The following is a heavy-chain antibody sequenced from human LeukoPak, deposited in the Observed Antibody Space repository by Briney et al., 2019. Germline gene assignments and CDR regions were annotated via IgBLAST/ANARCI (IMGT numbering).Heavy chain of an antibody. V-gene: IGHV4-4*07. D-gene: IGHD6-13*01. Sequence: PSETLSLTCTVSGGSISSYYWSWIRQPAGKGLEWIGRIYTSGSTNYNPSLKSRVTMSVDTSKNQFSLKLSSVTAADTAVYYCARSPSSSWYWEPRYYFDYWGQGTLVTVSS. CDR1: GGSISSYY. CDR3: ARSPSSSWYWEPRYYFDY. CDR2: IYTSGST. J-gene: IGHJ4*02.